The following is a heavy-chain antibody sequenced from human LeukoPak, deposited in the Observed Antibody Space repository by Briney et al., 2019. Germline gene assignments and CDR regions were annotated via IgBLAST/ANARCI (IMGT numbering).Heavy chain of an antibody. CDR1: GGSISGYY. V-gene: IGHV4-59*01. D-gene: IGHD6-19*01. CDR2: IYNSGSL. J-gene: IGHJ4*02. CDR3: ARSPLISSGWLGLDS. Sequence: SETLSLTCTVSGGSISGYYWSWIRQAPGKGLEWIGYIYNSGSLNYNPSLKSRVTIAVDTSENQFSLKLTSVTAAHTAVYYCARSPLISSGWLGLDSWGQGILVTVSS.